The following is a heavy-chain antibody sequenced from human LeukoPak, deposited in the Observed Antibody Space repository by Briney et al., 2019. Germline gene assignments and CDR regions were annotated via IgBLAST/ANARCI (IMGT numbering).Heavy chain of an antibody. Sequence: GGSLRLSCAASGFTASSNYMSWVRQAPGKGLEWVSVIYSGGSTYYADSVKGRFTISRDNSKNTLYLQMNSLRAEDTAVYYCAKEWLRSFDYWGQGTLVTVSS. CDR2: IYSGGST. CDR1: GFTASSNY. CDR3: AKEWLRSFDY. J-gene: IGHJ4*02. V-gene: IGHV3-53*01. D-gene: IGHD5-12*01.